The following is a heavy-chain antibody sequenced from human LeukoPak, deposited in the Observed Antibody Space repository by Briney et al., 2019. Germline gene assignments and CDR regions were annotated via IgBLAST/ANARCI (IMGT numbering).Heavy chain of an antibody. Sequence: ASVKVSCKASGYTFTSYGISWVRQAPGQGLEWMGWISAYNGNTNYAQKLQGRVTMTTDTSTSTAYMELSSLRSEDTAVYYCASGTWFGELLYFDYWGQGTLVTVSS. J-gene: IGHJ4*02. D-gene: IGHD3-10*01. V-gene: IGHV1-18*01. CDR3: ASGTWFGELLYFDY. CDR1: GYTFTSYG. CDR2: ISAYNGNT.